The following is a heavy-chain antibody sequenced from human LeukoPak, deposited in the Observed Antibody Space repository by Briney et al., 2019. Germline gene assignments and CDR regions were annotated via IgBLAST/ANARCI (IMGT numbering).Heavy chain of an antibody. CDR1: GFTVSSNY. CDR3: ARSAGIAATIVLGY. Sequence: PGGSLRLSCAASGFTVSSNYMSWVRQAVGKGLEWVSLIYSGGSTYYADSVKGRFTISRDNSKNTLYLQMDSLRAEDTAVYYCARSAGIAATIVLGYGGQGTLVTVS. D-gene: IGHD5-12*01. J-gene: IGHJ4*02. CDR2: IYSGGST. V-gene: IGHV3-66*01.